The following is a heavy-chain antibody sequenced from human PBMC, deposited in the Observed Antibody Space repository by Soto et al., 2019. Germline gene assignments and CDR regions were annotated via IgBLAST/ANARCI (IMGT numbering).Heavy chain of an antibody. CDR2: ISSSSSYI. J-gene: IGHJ4*02. D-gene: IGHD6-6*01. V-gene: IGHV3-21*01. CDR1: GFTFSSYS. Sequence: EVQLVESGGGLVKPGGSLRLSCAASGFTFSSYSMNWVRQAPGKGLEWVSSISSSSSYIYYADSVKGRFTISRDNARNSLYLQMNTLRAEVTAMYYCASDLYSSSSRDFDYRGQGTLVTVSS. CDR3: ASDLYSSSSRDFDY.